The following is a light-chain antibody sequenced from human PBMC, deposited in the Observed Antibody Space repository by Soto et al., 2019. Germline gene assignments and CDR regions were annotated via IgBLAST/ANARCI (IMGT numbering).Light chain of an antibody. V-gene: IGLV1-44*01. CDR2: NSD. CDR3: AAWDDSLNSPL. J-gene: IGLJ2*01. Sequence: QSLLTQPPSASGTPGQRVTISCSGTSSNVGSNSVSWYHHLPGTAPKLLIYNSDQRPSGVPDRFSGSKSDTSASLAISGLQSEDEADYYCAAWDDSLNSPLFGGGTKLTVL. CDR1: SSNVGSNS.